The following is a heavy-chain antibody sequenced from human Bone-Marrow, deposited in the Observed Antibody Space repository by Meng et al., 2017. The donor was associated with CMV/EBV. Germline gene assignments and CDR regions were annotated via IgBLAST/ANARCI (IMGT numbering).Heavy chain of an antibody. V-gene: IGHV1-69*04. CDR3: ARDSRLGPR. D-gene: IGHD3-16*01. J-gene: IGHJ4*02. CDR2: IIPILGIA. CDR1: GYTFISYG. Sequence: SVKVSCKASGYTFISYGISWVRQAPGQGLEWMGRIIPILGIANYAQKFQGRVTITADKSTSTAYMELSSLRSEDTAVYYCARDSRLGPRWGQGTLVTVSS.